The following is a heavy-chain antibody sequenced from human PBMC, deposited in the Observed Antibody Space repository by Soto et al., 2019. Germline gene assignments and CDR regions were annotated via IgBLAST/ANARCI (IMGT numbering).Heavy chain of an antibody. CDR1: GGSISSSSYY. Sequence: QLPLQESGPGLVKPSETLSLTCTVSGGSISSSSYYWGWIRQPPGKGLEWIGSIYYSGSTYYNPSLKSRVTISVDTSKNQFSLKLSSVTAADTAVYYCARRRRDIVVVPAAIRSDHFDYWGQGTLVTVSS. CDR2: IYYSGST. D-gene: IGHD2-2*01. V-gene: IGHV4-39*01. CDR3: ARRRRDIVVVPAAIRSDHFDY. J-gene: IGHJ4*02.